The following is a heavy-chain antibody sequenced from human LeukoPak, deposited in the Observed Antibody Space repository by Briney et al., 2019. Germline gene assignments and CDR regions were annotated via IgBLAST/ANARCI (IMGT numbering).Heavy chain of an antibody. CDR3: ASEAVGAPNI. D-gene: IGHD1-26*01. J-gene: IGHJ3*02. CDR1: GGSISSGSYY. Sequence: SETLSLTCTVSGGSISSGSYYWSWIRQPAGKGLEWIGRIYTSGSTNYNPSLKSRVTISVDTSKNQFSLKLSSVTAADTAVYYCASEAVGAPNIWGQGTMVTVSS. CDR2: IYTSGST. V-gene: IGHV4-61*02.